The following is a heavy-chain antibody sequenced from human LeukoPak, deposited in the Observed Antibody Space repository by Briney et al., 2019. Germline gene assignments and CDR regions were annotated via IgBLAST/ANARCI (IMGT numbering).Heavy chain of an antibody. CDR3: HLTMIRARD. J-gene: IGHJ4*02. Sequence: GGSLRLSCAASGFTSSIYSINWVRQAPGKGLEWVAFIRYDGSNKYYADSVKGRFTISRDNSKNTLYLQMNSLRAEDTAVYYCHLTMIRARDWGQGTLVTVSS. CDR2: IRYDGSNK. V-gene: IGHV3-30*02. CDR1: GFTSSIYS. D-gene: IGHD3-10*01.